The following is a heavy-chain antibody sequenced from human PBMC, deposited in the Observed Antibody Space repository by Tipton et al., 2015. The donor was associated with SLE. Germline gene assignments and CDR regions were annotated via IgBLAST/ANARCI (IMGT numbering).Heavy chain of an antibody. Sequence: TLSLTCTVSGGSISSGYYYWSWIRQPPGKGLEWIGFIYYSGNTYYNPSLKSRVTISVDTSKNQFSLKLSSVTAADTAVYYCARDPLGYWGQGTLVTASS. CDR1: GGSISSGYYY. V-gene: IGHV4-30-4*01. CDR2: IYYSGNT. CDR3: ARDPLGY. J-gene: IGHJ4*02. D-gene: IGHD7-27*01.